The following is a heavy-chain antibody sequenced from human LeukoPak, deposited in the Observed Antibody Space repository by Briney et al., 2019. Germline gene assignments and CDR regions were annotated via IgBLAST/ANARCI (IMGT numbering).Heavy chain of an antibody. V-gene: IGHV3-7*01. Sequence: PGGSLRLSCATSGFTFSSYWMSWVRQAPGKGLEWVANIKEDGSKKYYVDSVKGRFTISRDNAKKSLYLQMNSLRAEDTAVYYCARDRYGSYWGQGTLVTVSS. J-gene: IGHJ4*02. CDR1: GFTFSSYW. D-gene: IGHD4-17*01. CDR3: ARDRYGSY. CDR2: IKEDGSKK.